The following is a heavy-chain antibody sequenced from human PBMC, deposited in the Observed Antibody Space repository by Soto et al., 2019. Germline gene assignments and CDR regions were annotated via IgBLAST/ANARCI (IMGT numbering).Heavy chain of an antibody. CDR1: GYTFTSYA. CDR3: ARTPGQLGIGWFEP. D-gene: IGHD7-27*01. V-gene: IGHV1-3*01. CDR2: INAGNGYT. Sequence: ASVKVSCKASGYTFTSYAMHWERQAPGQRLEWMRWINAGNGYTKYSQKFQGRVTITRDTSASTAYMELSSLRSEATAVYFCARTPGQLGIGWFEPWGQGSLVTVSS. J-gene: IGHJ5*02.